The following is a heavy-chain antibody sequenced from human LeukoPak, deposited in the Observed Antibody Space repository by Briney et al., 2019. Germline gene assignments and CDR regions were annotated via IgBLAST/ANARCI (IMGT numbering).Heavy chain of an antibody. CDR1: GFTFNSNG. D-gene: IGHD2-2*01. CDR2: VHNNDIK. J-gene: IGHJ4*02. CDR3: AKDKTTSWTFDY. V-gene: IGHV3-30*02. Sequence: GGSLRLSCAASGFTFNSNGITWVRQAPAKGLDWVSFVHNNDIKGYDESVKGRFAISRDNSKNTLYLQMNSLTVDDTAIYYCAKDKTTSWTFDYWGQGTLVTVSS.